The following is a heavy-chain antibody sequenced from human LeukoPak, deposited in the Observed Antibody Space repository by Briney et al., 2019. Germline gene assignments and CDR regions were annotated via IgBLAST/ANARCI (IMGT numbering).Heavy chain of an antibody. D-gene: IGHD2-15*01. V-gene: IGHV3-23*01. J-gene: IGHJ4*02. Sequence: GGSLRLSWAASGFSFSIYAMSWVRQAPGKGLEWVSAIGGSGRTTYYADSVKGRFTISRDNSKNTLYLQMNSLRAEDTAVYYCAKDTCSGGSCYSGFDYWGQGTLVTVSS. CDR1: GFSFSIYA. CDR3: AKDTCSGGSCYSGFDY. CDR2: IGGSGRTT.